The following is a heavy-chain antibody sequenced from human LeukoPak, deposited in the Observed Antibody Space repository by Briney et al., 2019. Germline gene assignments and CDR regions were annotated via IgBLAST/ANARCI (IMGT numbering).Heavy chain of an antibody. CDR3: TRDALFGAGRTHLDF. V-gene: IGHV3-7*04. D-gene: IGHD4/OR15-4a*01. CDR1: EFTFNRYC. CDR2: IKQDGSEA. J-gene: IGHJ4*02. Sequence: GGSLRLSCAASEFTFNRYCMSWVRQAPGKGLQWVANIKQDGSEAHYVDSVKGRFTISRDNAKNSLSLQMNSLNVDDTGVYSCTRDALFGAGRTHLDFWSQGTLVSVSS.